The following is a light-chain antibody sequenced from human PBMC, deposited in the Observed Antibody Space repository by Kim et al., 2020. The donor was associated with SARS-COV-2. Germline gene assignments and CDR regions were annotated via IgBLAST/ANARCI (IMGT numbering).Light chain of an antibody. V-gene: IGLV3-19*01. Sequence: SSELTQDPAVSVALGQTVRITCQGDSLRTYYASWYQQKPGRAPILVIYGKNNRPSGIPDRFSGSSSGDTASLTVTGAQAVAEAAYYCNSRDNSGDHVVFG. J-gene: IGLJ2*01. CDR3: NSRDNSGDHVV. CDR2: GKN. CDR1: SLRTYY.